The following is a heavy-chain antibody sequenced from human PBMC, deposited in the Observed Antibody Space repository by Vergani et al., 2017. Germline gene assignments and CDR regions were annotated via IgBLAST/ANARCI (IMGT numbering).Heavy chain of an antibody. Sequence: QVQLVESGGGVVQPGGSLRLSCAASGFTFTTYGMHWVRQAPGKGLEWVTSIRYDGSNKYYADSVKGRFTISRDNSKNTLYVQMNSLRAEDTAVYYCASLMRPPYSFDIWGQGTMVTVSS. J-gene: IGHJ3*02. CDR3: ASLMRPPYSFDI. V-gene: IGHV3-30*02. CDR2: IRYDGSNK. CDR1: GFTFTTYG. D-gene: IGHD3-10*01.